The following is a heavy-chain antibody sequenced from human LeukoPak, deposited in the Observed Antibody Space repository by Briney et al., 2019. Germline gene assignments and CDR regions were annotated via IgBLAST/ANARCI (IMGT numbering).Heavy chain of an antibody. V-gene: IGHV1-69*04. CDR1: GGTFSSYA. J-gene: IGHJ4*02. D-gene: IGHD2-8*01. CDR2: IIPILGIA. Sequence: GASVKVSCKASGGTFSSYAISWVRQALGQGLEWMGRIIPILGIANYAQKFQGRVTITADKSTSTAYMELSSLRSEDTAVYYCARELGVYYFDYWGQGALVTVSS. CDR3: ARELGVYYFDY.